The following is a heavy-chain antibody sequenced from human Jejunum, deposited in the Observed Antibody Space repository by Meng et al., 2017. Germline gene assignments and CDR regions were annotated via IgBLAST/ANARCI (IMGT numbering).Heavy chain of an antibody. CDR1: GFTFSIYA. D-gene: IGHD6-19*01. CDR3: AKDGQWPDRLDY. CDR2: ISGSGDST. Sequence: EVQLLESGGGLVQPGGSLRLSCAASGFTFSIYAMSWVRQAPGKGLEWVSGISGSGDSTYYADSVKGRFSISRDNSKNTLYLQMNSLRPEDTAVYYCAKDGQWPDRLDYWGLGTLVTVSS. J-gene: IGHJ4*02. V-gene: IGHV3-23*01.